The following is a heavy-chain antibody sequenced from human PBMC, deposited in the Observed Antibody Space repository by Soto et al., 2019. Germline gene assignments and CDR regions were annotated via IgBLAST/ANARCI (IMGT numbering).Heavy chain of an antibody. CDR1: GGSFSGYY. V-gene: IGHV4-34*01. D-gene: IGHD2-2*01. CDR3: ARGELGYCSSTSCYGVWFDP. CDR2: INHSGST. J-gene: IGHJ5*02. Sequence: QVQLQQWGAGLLKPSETLSLTCAVYGGSFSGYYWSWIRQPPGKGLEWIGKINHSGSTNYNPSLKSRVTISVDTSKNQFSLKLSSVTAADTAVYYCARGELGYCSSTSCYGVWFDPWGQGTLVTVSS.